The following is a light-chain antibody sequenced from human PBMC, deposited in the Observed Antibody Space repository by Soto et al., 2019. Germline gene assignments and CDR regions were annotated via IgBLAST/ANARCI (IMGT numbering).Light chain of an antibody. V-gene: IGLV2-23*02. CDR3: YSFAGGATFV. J-gene: IGLJ2*01. CDR2: DAN. Sequence: QSALTQPASVSGSPGQSITISCTGTSNDIGGYNLVSWYQQHPGKAPKLIIYDANKRPSGVSDRFSGSRSGTTASLTISALQAEDEADYSCYSFAGGATFVFGGGTKLTVL. CDR1: SNDIGGYNL.